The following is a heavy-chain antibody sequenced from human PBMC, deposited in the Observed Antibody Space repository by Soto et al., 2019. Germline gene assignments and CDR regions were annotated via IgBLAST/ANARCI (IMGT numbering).Heavy chain of an antibody. CDR3: ARLLTEGATFREDAFDL. CDR2: LSTFNGKT. D-gene: IGHD3-9*01. Sequence: QIQLVQSGGDVKTPGASVKVSCTTSRYTFTSHGIAWVRQAPGQGRDRMGWLSTFNGKTDYAQKLQGRVTMTADTITSTVHMELRSLRSDDTAVYYCARLLTEGATFREDAFDLWGPGTKVTVSS. J-gene: IGHJ3*01. CDR1: RYTFTSHG. V-gene: IGHV1-18*01.